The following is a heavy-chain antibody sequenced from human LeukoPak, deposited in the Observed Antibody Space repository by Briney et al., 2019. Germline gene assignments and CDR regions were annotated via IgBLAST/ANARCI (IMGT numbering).Heavy chain of an antibody. CDR1: GFTFSNYG. J-gene: IGHJ5*02. CDR2: INGRADEA. CDR3: AKGGAISGWYWFDP. D-gene: IGHD6-19*01. V-gene: IGHV3-23*01. Sequence: AGSRRLSCAASGFTFSNYGMNWVRQAPGKGLEWVSSINGRADEAHHADSVKGRFTISRDNSKNTLYLQMNSLRAEDTALYYCAKGGAISGWYWFDPWGPGTPVTVSS.